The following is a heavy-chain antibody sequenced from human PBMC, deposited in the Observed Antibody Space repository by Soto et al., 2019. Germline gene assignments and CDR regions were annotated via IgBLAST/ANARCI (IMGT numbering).Heavy chain of an antibody. CDR1: GFTFSSYA. CDR3: AKDLDIVVVVAALSLDY. V-gene: IGHV3-23*01. D-gene: IGHD2-15*01. Sequence: GGSLRLSCAASGFTFSSYAMSWVRQAPGKGLEWVSAISGSGGSTYYADSVKGRFTISRDNSKNTLYLQMNSLRAEDTAVYYCAKDLDIVVVVAALSLDYWGQGTLVTVSS. CDR2: ISGSGGST. J-gene: IGHJ4*02.